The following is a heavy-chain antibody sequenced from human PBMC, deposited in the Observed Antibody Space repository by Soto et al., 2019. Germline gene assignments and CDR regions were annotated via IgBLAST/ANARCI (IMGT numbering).Heavy chain of an antibody. CDR2: IYYSGST. Sequence: SETLSLTCTVSGGSISSSSYYWGWIRQPPGKGLEWIGSIYYSGSTYYNPSLKSRVTISVDTSKNQFSLKLSSVTAADTAVYYCARRLSTRHTDWFDPWGQGTLVTVSS. D-gene: IGHD2-21*02. J-gene: IGHJ5*02. CDR1: GGSISSSSYY. V-gene: IGHV4-39*01. CDR3: ARRLSTRHTDWFDP.